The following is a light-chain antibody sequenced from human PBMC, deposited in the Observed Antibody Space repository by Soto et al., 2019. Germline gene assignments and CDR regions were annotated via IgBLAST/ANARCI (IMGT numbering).Light chain of an antibody. J-gene: IGLJ1*01. CDR3: QSYDSTLSARYV. CDR1: SSNIGANYD. Sequence: QSVLTQPPSVSGAAGQRVTISCAGSSSNIGANYDVHWYQQRPGTAPKLLIFGNSNRSSGVPDRFSGSKSGTSASLAITGLQAEDEGDYYCQSYDSTLSARYVFGTGTKATVL. V-gene: IGLV1-40*01. CDR2: GNS.